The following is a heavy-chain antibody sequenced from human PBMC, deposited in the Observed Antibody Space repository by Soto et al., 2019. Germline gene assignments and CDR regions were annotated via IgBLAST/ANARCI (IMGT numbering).Heavy chain of an antibody. CDR1: GGTFSSYT. Sequence: SVKVSCKASGGTFSSYTISWVRQAPGQGLEWMGRIIPILGIANYAQKFQGRVTITADKSTSTAYMELSSLRSEDTAVYYCAREDSLESYYYYYMDVWGKGTTITVSS. V-gene: IGHV1-69*04. CDR2: IIPILGIA. CDR3: AREDSLESYYYYYMDV. J-gene: IGHJ6*03. D-gene: IGHD3-3*01.